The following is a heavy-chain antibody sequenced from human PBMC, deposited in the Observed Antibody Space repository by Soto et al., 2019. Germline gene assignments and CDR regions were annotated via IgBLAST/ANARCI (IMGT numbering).Heavy chain of an antibody. V-gene: IGHV3-33*01. D-gene: IGHD2-21*02. Sequence: QVQLVESGGGVVQPGRSLRLSCAASGFTFSSYGMHWVRQAPGKGLEWVAVIWYDGSNKYYADSVKGRFTISRDNSKNTLNLQMNSLRAEDTAVYYFARDVPQDVVVTAILTYYYYGMDVWGQGTTVTVSS. CDR1: GFTFSSYG. CDR2: IWYDGSNK. CDR3: ARDVPQDVVVTAILTYYYYGMDV. J-gene: IGHJ6*02.